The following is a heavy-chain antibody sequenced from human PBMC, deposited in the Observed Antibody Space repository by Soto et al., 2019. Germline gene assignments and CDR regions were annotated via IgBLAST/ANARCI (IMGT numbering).Heavy chain of an antibody. CDR3: AAGGGLPRYY. V-gene: IGHV4-30-2*01. CDR1: GGSISSGGYS. Sequence: QLQLQESGSGLVKPSQTLSLTCAVSGGSISSGGYSWSWIRQPPGKGLEWIGYIYHSGSTYYNPHLKRRVTISVDSSKNQFSLKLSSVTAADTAVYYCAAGGGLPRYYWGQGTLVTVSS. J-gene: IGHJ4*02. D-gene: IGHD5-12*01. CDR2: IYHSGST.